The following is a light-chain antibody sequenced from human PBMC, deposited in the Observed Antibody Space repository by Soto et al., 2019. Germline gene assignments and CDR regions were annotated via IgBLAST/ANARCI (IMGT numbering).Light chain of an antibody. CDR2: WAS. Sequence: DIVMTQSPDSLAVSLGERASINCKSSQSVLYNSNNKNYLVWYQQKPGQPPKLLISWASTRESGVPDRFSGSGSGTDFTLTISSLQAEDVAVYYCQQYYTTPLTFGGGTQVEIK. V-gene: IGKV4-1*01. J-gene: IGKJ4*01. CDR1: QSVLYNSNNKNY. CDR3: QQYYTTPLT.